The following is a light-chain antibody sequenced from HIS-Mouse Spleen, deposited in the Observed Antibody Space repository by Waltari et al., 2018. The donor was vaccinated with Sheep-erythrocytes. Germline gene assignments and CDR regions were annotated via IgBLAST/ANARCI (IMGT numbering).Light chain of an antibody. CDR2: DVS. CDR3: CSYAGSYNHV. J-gene: IGLJ1*01. Sequence: QSALTQPRSVSGSPGQSVTISCTGTSSDAGGYYYVSWYQQHPGKAPKLMIYDVSKRPSGVPDRFSGSKSGNTASLTISGLQAEDEADYYCCSYAGSYNHVFATGTKVTVL. CDR1: SSDAGGYYY. V-gene: IGLV2-11*01.